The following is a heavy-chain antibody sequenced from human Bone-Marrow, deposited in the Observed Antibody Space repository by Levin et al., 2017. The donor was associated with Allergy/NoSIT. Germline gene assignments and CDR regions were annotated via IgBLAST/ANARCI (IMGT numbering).Heavy chain of an antibody. V-gene: IGHV3-30*18. D-gene: IGHD6-19*01. CDR2: ISFDGSNK. CDR1: GFIFSNYA. CDR3: VKGAKFSSGSNYFYYYMDV. J-gene: IGHJ6*03. Sequence: PGGSLRLSCAASGFIFSNYAMHWVRQAPGKGLEWVALISFDGSNKYYVHSVKGRFTISRDNSKNTVYLQMSSLKPDDTAVYYCVKGAKFSSGSNYFYYYMDVWGKGTTVSVS.